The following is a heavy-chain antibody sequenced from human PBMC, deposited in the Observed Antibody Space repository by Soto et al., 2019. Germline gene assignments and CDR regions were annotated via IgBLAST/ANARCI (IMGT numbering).Heavy chain of an antibody. D-gene: IGHD6-13*01. Sequence: QVQLVQSGAEVKKPGASVKVSCKASGYTFTSYGISWVRQAPGQGLEWMGWISAYNGNTNYAQKLQGRVTMTTDTSKSTAYMERTSLRSDDTAVYYCARVGLGYSSSWYSYYFDYWGQRTLVTVSS. CDR2: ISAYNGNT. CDR1: GYTFTSYG. CDR3: ARVGLGYSSSWYSYYFDY. J-gene: IGHJ4*02. V-gene: IGHV1-18*01.